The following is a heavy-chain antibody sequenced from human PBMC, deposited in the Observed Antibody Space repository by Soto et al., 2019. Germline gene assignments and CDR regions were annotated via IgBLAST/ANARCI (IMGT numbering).Heavy chain of an antibody. J-gene: IGHJ4*02. CDR3: ASGRLAWPQGYLDH. CDR2: IWSDGINK. D-gene: IGHD2-15*01. CDR1: GVSVSRHG. V-gene: IGHV3-33*01. Sequence: QVQLVESGGGVVQPGGSLRLSCAASGVSVSRHGMHWVRQSPGKGLEWVAVIWSDGINKYYVESVKGRFTISRDDSTNTLHLQLNSLRAEATAVYYCASGRLAWPQGYLDHWGQGTLVTVSS.